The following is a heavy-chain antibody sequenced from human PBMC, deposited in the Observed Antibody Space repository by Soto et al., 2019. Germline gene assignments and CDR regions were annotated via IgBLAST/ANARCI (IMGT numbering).Heavy chain of an antibody. CDR3: AMQRGGVVY. CDR1: GFTFSSYA. D-gene: IGHD6-25*01. CDR2: ISGSGGST. J-gene: IGHJ4*02. Sequence: SGFTFSSYAMSWVRQSRGKGLEWVSAISGSGGSTYYADSVKGRVTMTRDTSISTAYMDLSRLRSDDTAVYYCAMQRGGVVYWGQGTLVTVSS. V-gene: IGHV3-23*01.